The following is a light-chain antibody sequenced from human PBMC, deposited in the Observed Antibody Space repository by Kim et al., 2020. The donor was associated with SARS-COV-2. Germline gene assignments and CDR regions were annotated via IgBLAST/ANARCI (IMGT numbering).Light chain of an antibody. CDR2: DAS. CDR1: QSVSTY. J-gene: IGKJ1*01. Sequence: EIVLTQSPATLSLSPGARATLSCRASQSVSTYLAWYQQRPGQAPRLLIYDASNRSTDIPARFSGSGSGTDFTLTISSLEPEDFAVYYCQQRSNWPWTFGQGTKVDIK. CDR3: QQRSNWPWT. V-gene: IGKV3-11*01.